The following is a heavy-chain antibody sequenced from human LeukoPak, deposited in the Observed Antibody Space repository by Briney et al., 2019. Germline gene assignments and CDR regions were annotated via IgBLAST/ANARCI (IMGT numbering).Heavy chain of an antibody. J-gene: IGHJ4*02. Sequence: PGGSLRPSCAASGFTFSSYSMNWVRQAPGKGLEWVSSISSRSSYIYYADSVKGRFTISRDNAKNSLYLQMNSLRAEDTAVYYCARQLGGSSGYYFDYWGQGTLVTVSS. V-gene: IGHV3-21*01. CDR2: ISSRSSYI. CDR3: ARQLGGSSGYYFDY. D-gene: IGHD3-22*01. CDR1: GFTFSSYS.